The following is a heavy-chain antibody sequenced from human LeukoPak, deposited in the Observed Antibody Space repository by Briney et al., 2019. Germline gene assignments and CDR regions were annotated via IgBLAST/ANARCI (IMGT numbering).Heavy chain of an antibody. V-gene: IGHV1-69*13. CDR1: GNSISNYA. Sequence: VASVKVSCKASGNSISNYAVSWVRQAPGQGFEWMGGIIPIFGTADYAQKFQGRVTITADQSTSTTYMALSSLNSEDTATYYCTTRACHAGGCSSSFYYYYGLHFWGQGTTVSVSS. J-gene: IGHJ6*02. D-gene: IGHD3-16*01. CDR2: IIPIFGTA. CDR3: TTRACHAGGCSSSFYYYYGLHF.